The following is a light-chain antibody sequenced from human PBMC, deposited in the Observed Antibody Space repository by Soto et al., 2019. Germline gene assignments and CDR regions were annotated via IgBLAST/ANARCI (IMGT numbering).Light chain of an antibody. V-gene: IGLV2-11*01. CDR3: CSYSGRDTSV. Sequence: QSVLTQPRSVSGSPGQSVTISCTGTSSDVGGFSYVSWYQQYPGKAPKLILYDVSQRPSGGPDRFSGSKCGNTASLTISWLRADYASVFYCCSYSGRDTSVFGTGTKVTVL. J-gene: IGLJ1*01. CDR2: DVS. CDR1: SSDVGGFSY.